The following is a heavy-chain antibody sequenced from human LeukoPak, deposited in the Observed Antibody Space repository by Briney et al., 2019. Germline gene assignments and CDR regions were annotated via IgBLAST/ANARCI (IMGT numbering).Heavy chain of an antibody. CDR1: GFTFSNYG. Sequence: PGGSLRLSCAASGFTFSNYGMHWVRQAPGKGLEWVAFIRYDGSNKYYADSVKGRFTISRDNSKNTLYPQMNSLRAEDTAVYYSAKALNYDYVWGSYRPLDAFDIWGQGRMVTVS. CDR2: IRYDGSNK. J-gene: IGHJ3*02. CDR3: AKALNYDYVWGSYRPLDAFDI. D-gene: IGHD3-16*02. V-gene: IGHV3-30*02.